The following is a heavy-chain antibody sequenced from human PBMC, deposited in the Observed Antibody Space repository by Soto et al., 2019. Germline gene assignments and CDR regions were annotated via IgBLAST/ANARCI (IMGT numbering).Heavy chain of an antibody. CDR1: GFTFSSYG. Sequence: GGSLRLSCAASGFTFSSYGMHWVRQAPGKGLEWVAVISYDGSNKYYADSVKGRFTISRDNSKNTLYLQMNSLRAEDTAVYYCAKSDYYDSSGYPPSDWGQGTLVTVSS. J-gene: IGHJ4*02. CDR3: AKSDYYDSSGYPPSD. CDR2: ISYDGSNK. D-gene: IGHD3-22*01. V-gene: IGHV3-30*18.